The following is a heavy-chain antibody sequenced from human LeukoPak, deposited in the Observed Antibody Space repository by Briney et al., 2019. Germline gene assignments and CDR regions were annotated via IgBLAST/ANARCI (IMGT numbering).Heavy chain of an antibody. CDR1: GYTFTSNG. CDR3: ARDSSGYFLDY. CDR2: ISTYNGNT. Sequence: GSSVQVSCKASGYTFTSNGFNWVRQAPAQGLEGMGWISTYNGNTKYAQKPQGRVTMTTDTSTSTAYMELRSLRSDDTAVYYCARDSSGYFLDYWGEGTVVSVSS. V-gene: IGHV1-18*01. J-gene: IGHJ4*02. D-gene: IGHD3-22*01.